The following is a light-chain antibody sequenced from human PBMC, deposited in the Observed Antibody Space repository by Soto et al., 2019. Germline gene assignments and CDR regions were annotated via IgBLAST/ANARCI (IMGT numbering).Light chain of an antibody. V-gene: IGLV1-40*01. CDR2: ENN. CDR3: QSYDSSLSGYV. J-gene: IGLJ1*01. Sequence: QSVLTQPPSVSEAPGQRVTISCTGSSSNIGAGYEAHWYQQVPGTAPKLLIYENNNRPSGVPDRLSGAKSGTSASLAITGLHAEDEDEYYCQSYDSSLSGYVFGTGTKLTVL. CDR1: SSNIGAGYE.